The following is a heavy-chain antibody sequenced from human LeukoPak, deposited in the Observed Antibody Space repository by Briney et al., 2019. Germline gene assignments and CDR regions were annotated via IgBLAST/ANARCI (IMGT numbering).Heavy chain of an antibody. Sequence: SETLSLTCTVSGGSISSYYWSWIRQPPGKGLEWIGYIYYSGSTNYNPSLKSRVTISVDTSKNQFSLKLSSVTAADTAVYYCARAGEGRVPFDYWGQRTLVTVSS. CDR1: GGSISSYY. D-gene: IGHD7-27*01. J-gene: IGHJ4*02. CDR2: IYYSGST. CDR3: ARAGEGRVPFDY. V-gene: IGHV4-59*01.